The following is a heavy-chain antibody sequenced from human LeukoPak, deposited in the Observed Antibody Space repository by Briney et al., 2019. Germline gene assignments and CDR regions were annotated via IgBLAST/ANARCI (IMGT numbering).Heavy chain of an antibody. CDR3: ARDRRRTFDP. J-gene: IGHJ5*02. V-gene: IGHV3-30*01. Sequence: GGSLRLSCAASGFTFSSYAMHWVRQAPGKGLEWVAVISYDGSNKYYADSVKGRFTISRDNSKNTLYLQMNSLRAEDTAVYHCARDRRRTFDPWGQGTLVTVSS. D-gene: IGHD1-14*01. CDR2: ISYDGSNK. CDR1: GFTFSSYA.